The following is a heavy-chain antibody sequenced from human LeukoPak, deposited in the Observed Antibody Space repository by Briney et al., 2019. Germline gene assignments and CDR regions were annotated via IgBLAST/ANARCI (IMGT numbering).Heavy chain of an antibody. Sequence: SETLSLTCTVSGASFSSYYWSWIRQPPGKGLEWIGYFYHSGTTNYNYNPSLKSRVTMSVDTSKNQFSLKLYSVTAADTAVYYCARDRRPEGFDYWGQGTLVTVSS. CDR3: ARDRRPEGFDY. V-gene: IGHV4-59*01. J-gene: IGHJ4*02. CDR2: FYHSGTTNY. CDR1: GASFSSYY.